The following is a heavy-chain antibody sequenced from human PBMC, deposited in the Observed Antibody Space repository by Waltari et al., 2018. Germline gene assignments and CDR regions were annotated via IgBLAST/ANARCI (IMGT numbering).Heavy chain of an antibody. CDR2: IDHNIHT. J-gene: IGHJ6*03. CDR1: GGSMSGYS. V-gene: IGHV4-34*01. D-gene: IGHD3-16*02. Sequence: VHLTQWGAGRLRPSETLSLTGAVAGGSMSGYSWAWIRQPPGKGLEWIVEIDHNIHTKYTPSLKSRVTISVDTYKNQFSLKLASVTAADTAVYFCARESPRGFTVPPHYMDVWASGTTVIV. CDR3: ARESPRGFTVPPHYMDV.